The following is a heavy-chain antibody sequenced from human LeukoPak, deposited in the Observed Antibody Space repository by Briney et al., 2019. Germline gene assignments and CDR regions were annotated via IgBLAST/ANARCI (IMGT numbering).Heavy chain of an antibody. J-gene: IGHJ6*03. CDR3: ARGTSYYYYYMDV. V-gene: IGHV1-69*05. CDR1: GGTFSSYA. Sequence: SVKVSCKASGGTFSSYAISWVRQAPGQGLEWMGGIIPIFGTANYAQKLQGRVTITTDESTSTAYMELSSLRSEDTAVYYCARGTSYYYYYMDVWGKGTTVTVSS. CDR2: IIPIFGTA.